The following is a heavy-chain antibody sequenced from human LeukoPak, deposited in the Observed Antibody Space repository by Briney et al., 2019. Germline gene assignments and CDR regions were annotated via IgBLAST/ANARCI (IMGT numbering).Heavy chain of an antibody. D-gene: IGHD1-26*01. CDR2: INPSGGST. CDR3: ARATIPRLYDRRLEYFQH. V-gene: IGHV1-46*01. J-gene: IGHJ1*01. CDR1: GYTFTSYY. Sequence: ASVKVSCKASGYTFTSYYMHWVRQAPGQGLEWMGMINPSGGSTSYAQKFQGRVTMTRDTSTSTVYMELSSLRSEDTAVYYCARATIPRLYDRRLEYFQHWGQGTLVTVSS.